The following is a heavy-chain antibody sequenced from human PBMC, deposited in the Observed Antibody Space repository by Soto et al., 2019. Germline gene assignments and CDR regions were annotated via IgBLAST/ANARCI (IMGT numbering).Heavy chain of an antibody. CDR3: ARGQYHDVLTGYRNGVFDY. CDR1: GGPFSGYY. D-gene: IGHD3-9*01. Sequence: QVQLQQWGAGLLKPSETLSLTCAVYGGPFSGYYWSWIRQPPGKGLEWIGEINHSGSANYNPSLKSRVTLSEDTSKHQFSLKVTSVTAADTAVYYCARGQYHDVLTGYRNGVFDYWGQGSLVTVSS. J-gene: IGHJ4*02. V-gene: IGHV4-34*01. CDR2: INHSGSA.